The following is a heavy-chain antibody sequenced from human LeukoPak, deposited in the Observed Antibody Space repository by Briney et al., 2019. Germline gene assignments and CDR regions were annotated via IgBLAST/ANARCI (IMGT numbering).Heavy chain of an antibody. CDR2: IDPSDSET. CDR3: ARQTAMGRSGDY. D-gene: IGHD5-18*01. J-gene: IGHJ4*02. V-gene: IGHV5-51*01. CDR1: GYTFNTYP. Sequence: KAGESLKISCETSGYTFNTYPIGWVRQVPGKGLEWMGIIDPSDSETRYTPSFQGQVTISVDKSLTTADLQWNSLKASDTAMYYCARQTAMGRSGDYWGQGTLVTVSS.